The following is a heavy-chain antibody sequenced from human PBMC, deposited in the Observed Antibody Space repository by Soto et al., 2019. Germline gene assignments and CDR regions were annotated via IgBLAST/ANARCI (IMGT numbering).Heavy chain of an antibody. CDR1: GFTFSSYA. J-gene: IGHJ4*02. Sequence: GGSLRLSCAASGFTFSSYAISWVRQAPWKGLEWVSAISGSGGSTYYADSVKGRFTISRDNSKNTLYLQMNSLRAEDTAVYYCAKYGSYRGPGFDYWGQGTLVTVSS. CDR2: ISGSGGST. CDR3: AKYGSYRGPGFDY. V-gene: IGHV3-23*01. D-gene: IGHD1-26*01.